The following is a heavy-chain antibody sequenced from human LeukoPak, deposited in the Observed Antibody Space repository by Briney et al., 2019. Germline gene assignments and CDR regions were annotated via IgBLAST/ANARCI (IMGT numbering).Heavy chain of an antibody. J-gene: IGHJ4*02. CDR1: GFTFSSYW. V-gene: IGHV3-74*01. Sequence: GGSLRLSCAASGFTFSSYWMHWVRQAPGKGLVWVSRVNSDGTGTTYADSVEGRFTISRDNAKNTLYLQMNSLRAEDTAVYYCARSPAAGSAAAFDYWGQGTLVTVSS. CDR2: VNSDGTGT. D-gene: IGHD6-13*01. CDR3: ARSPAAGSAAAFDY.